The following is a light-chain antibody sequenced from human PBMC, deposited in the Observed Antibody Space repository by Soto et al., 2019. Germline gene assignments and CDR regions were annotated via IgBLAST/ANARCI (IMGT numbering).Light chain of an antibody. CDR3: MQALQTPRT. CDR2: FGS. CDR1: QILLHSNGYNY. Sequence: IVMTQSPLSLLLTPGQPASISCRSSQILLHSNGYNYLDWYLQKPGQSPQLLIYFGSNRAPGVPDRFGGSGSGTDFTLKISRVEAEDVGVYYCMQALQTPRTVGQGTKVEIK. V-gene: IGKV2-28*01. J-gene: IGKJ1*01.